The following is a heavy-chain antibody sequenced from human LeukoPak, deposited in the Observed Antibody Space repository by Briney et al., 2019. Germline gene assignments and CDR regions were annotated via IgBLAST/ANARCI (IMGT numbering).Heavy chain of an antibody. CDR1: GVSSSGYY. CDR2: INITGRT. CDR3: ARGPAFIAVQYRSGRRLDN. J-gene: IGHJ4*02. Sequence: PQTLSPTCALYGVSSSGYYTSCVRHRPEGRVGWGGGINITGRTNNNPSPTRRVTISVDTPTNKFSPKRSSVSAADTPVNYCARGPAFIAVQYRSGRRLDNWGQGTLVSVSS. V-gene: IGHV4-34*01. D-gene: IGHD6-19*01.